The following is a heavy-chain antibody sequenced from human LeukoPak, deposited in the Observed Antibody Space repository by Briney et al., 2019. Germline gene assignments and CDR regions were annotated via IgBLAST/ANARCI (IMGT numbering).Heavy chain of an antibody. CDR1: GFTFSSYW. D-gene: IGHD3-22*01. CDR2: INSDGSST. V-gene: IGHV3-74*01. J-gene: IGHJ5*02. CDR3: ATDSSRRSRFDP. Sequence: PGGSLRLSCAASGFTFSSYWMHWVRQAPGKGLVWVSRINSDGSSTSYADSVKGRFTISRDNAKNTLYLQMNSLRAEDTAVYYCATDSSRRSRFDPWGQGTLVTVSS.